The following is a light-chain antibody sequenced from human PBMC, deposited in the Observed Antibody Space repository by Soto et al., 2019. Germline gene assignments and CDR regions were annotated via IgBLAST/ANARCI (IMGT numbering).Light chain of an antibody. CDR2: GAS. CDR1: QGIGTE. CDR3: LQDFSYPRP. V-gene: IGKV1-6*02. Sequence: AIQMTQSPSSLSASVGDRVTITCRASQGIGTELGWYQLKPGKAPKLLVYGASTLQSGVLPRFSGSGSGTDFTLTISSLQPDDFATYYCLQDFSYPRPFGQGTKVDI. J-gene: IGKJ1*01.